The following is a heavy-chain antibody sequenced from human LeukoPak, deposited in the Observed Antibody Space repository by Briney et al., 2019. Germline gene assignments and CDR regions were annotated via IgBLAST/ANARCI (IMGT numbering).Heavy chain of an antibody. Sequence: PGGSLRLSCAASGFTFSSYAMTWVRRAPGKGLEWVSSISDNTYYADSAKRRFTISKDTSKNTLYLQMNSLRADDTALSYCAKIAVRGPGGDYWAQGNLVRVSS. CDR3: AKIAVRGPGGDY. D-gene: IGHD3-10*01. J-gene: IGHJ4*02. CDR1: GFTFSSYA. CDR2: ISDNT. V-gene: IGHV3-23*01.